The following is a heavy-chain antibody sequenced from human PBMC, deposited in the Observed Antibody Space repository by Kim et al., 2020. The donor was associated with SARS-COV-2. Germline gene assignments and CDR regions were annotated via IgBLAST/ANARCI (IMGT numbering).Heavy chain of an antibody. D-gene: IGHD3-3*01. J-gene: IGHJ4*02. CDR2: INQDGNDN. CDR3: ARGPEWVSGADY. Sequence: GGSLRLSCTTSGFTFTTYWMSWVRQAPGKGLEWLANINQDGNDNHYVDSVKGRFTISRDNAKSSLYLQMDSLRAEDTALYYCARGPEWVSGADYWGQGTL. V-gene: IGHV3-7*01. CDR1: GFTFTTYW.